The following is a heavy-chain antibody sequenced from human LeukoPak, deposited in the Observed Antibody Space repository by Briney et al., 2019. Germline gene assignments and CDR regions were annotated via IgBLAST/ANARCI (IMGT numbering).Heavy chain of an antibody. CDR3: ARDLPPIAAAGSFDY. D-gene: IGHD6-13*01. J-gene: IGHJ4*02. CDR1: GFTFSSYG. V-gene: IGHV3-23*01. CDR2: ISGSGGST. Sequence: GGSLRLSCAASGFTFSSYGMSWVRQAPGKGLEWVSAISGSGGSTYYADSVKGRFTISRDNAKNSLYLQMNSLRAEDTAVYYCARDLPPIAAAGSFDYWGQGTLVTVSS.